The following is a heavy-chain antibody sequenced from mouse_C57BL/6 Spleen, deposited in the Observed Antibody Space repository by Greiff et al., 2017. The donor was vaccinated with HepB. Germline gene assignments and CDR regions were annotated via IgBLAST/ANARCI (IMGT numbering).Heavy chain of an antibody. CDR1: GFSLTSYG. CDR2: IWSGGST. V-gene: IGHV2-2*01. J-gene: IGHJ4*01. CDR3: ARGDTTVVATREDYAMDY. Sequence: QVQLKQSGPGLVQPSQSLSITCTVSGFSLTSYGVHWVRQSPGKGLEWLGVIWSGGSTDYNAAFISRLSISKDNSKSQVFFKMNSLQADDTAIYYCARGDTTVVATREDYAMDYWGQGTSVTVSS. D-gene: IGHD1-1*01.